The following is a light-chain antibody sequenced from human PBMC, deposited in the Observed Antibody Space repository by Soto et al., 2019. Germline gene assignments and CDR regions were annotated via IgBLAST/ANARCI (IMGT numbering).Light chain of an antibody. CDR1: SSNIGAGYD. V-gene: IGLV1-40*01. CDR3: QSYDNRLSGSV. J-gene: IGLJ2*01. Sequence: QSVLTQPPSVSGAPGQRVTISCTGSSSNIGAGYDVHWYQQLPGTAPKLLIYGVNNRPSGVPDRFSGSKSGTSASLAITGLQAEDEADYYCQSYDNRLSGSVFGGGTNLTVL. CDR2: GVN.